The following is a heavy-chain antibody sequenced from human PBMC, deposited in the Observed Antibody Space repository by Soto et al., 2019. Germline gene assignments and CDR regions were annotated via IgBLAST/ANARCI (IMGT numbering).Heavy chain of an antibody. CDR2: IVPIFRTT. V-gene: IGHV1-69*12. CDR3: AREASAPGTFREDASDI. CDR1: GDTFSNYA. Sequence: QVQLVQSGAEVKKSGSSVKVACKVSGDTFSNYAINWVRRAPGQGLEWMGAIVPIFRTTNYAQKFQGRVTITADESTITAYMELSRLRSDDTATYYCAREASAPGTFREDASDIWAQGTKVTVSS. D-gene: IGHD1-7*01. J-gene: IGHJ3*02.